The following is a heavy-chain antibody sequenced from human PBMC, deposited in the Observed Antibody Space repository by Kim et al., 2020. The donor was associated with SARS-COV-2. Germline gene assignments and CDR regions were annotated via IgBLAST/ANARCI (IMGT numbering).Heavy chain of an antibody. CDR3: ARGRSDSYDSSGYYDS. CDR1: GFTVSSNY. V-gene: IGHV3-53*01. CDR2: IYSGGTT. Sequence: GGSLRLSCAASGFTVSSNYMSWVRQAPGKGLEWVSVIYSGGTTYYADSVKGRFPISRDNSKNTLYLQINSLRAEDPAVYYCARGRSDSYDSSGYYDSWG. D-gene: IGHD3-22*01. J-gene: IGHJ5*01.